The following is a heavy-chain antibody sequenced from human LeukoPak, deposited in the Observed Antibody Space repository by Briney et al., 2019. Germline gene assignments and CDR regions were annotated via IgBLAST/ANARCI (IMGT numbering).Heavy chain of an antibody. D-gene: IGHD5-12*01. CDR3: ARSNDYDYHFNY. J-gene: IGHJ4*02. V-gene: IGHV1-69*05. CDR2: FIPILDTT. Sequence: SVKVSCKASGGSFSNYAVTWVRQAPGQGLEWMGGFIPILDTTNYAPNFQGRVTITTDESSTTAYMELSSLKWEDTALYYCARSNDYDYHFNYWGQGTLVTVSS. CDR1: GGSFSNYA.